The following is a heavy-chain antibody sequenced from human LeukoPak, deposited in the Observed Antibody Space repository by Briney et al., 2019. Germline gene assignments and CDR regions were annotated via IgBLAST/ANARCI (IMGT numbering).Heavy chain of an antibody. CDR3: ARSKGSSFRSPFDY. Sequence: PGGSLRLSCAASGFTFSSYSMNWVRQAPGKGLEWVSSISSSSSYIYYADSVKGRFTISRDNAKNSLYLQINSLRAEDTAVYYCARSKGSSFRSPFDYWGQGTLVTVSS. CDR1: GFTFSSYS. D-gene: IGHD6-6*01. V-gene: IGHV3-21*01. CDR2: ISSSSSYI. J-gene: IGHJ4*02.